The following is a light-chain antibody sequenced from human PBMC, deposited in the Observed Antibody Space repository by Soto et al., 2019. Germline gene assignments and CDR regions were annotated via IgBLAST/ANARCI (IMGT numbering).Light chain of an antibody. CDR3: HQYGYSPNT. Sequence: IGLTQSPGTLSLSPGDRATLSCRASRSVNSRYLAWYQQKPGQAPRLLIYGTSTRATGIPDRFSGSGSGTDFTLTISRLEPEDFAVYHCHQYGYSPNTFGQGTNLEIK. CDR2: GTS. V-gene: IGKV3-20*01. CDR1: RSVNSRY. J-gene: IGKJ2*01.